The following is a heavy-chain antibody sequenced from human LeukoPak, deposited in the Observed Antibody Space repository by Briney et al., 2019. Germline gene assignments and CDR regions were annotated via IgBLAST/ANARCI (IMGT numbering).Heavy chain of an antibody. Sequence: GGSLRLSCAASGFTLSNAWMSWVRQAPGKGLEWVGRIKSKTDGGTTDYAAPVKGRFTISRDDSKNTLYLQMNSLKTEDTAVYYCTTNSYGDYFDYRGQGTLVTVSS. D-gene: IGHD5-18*01. J-gene: IGHJ4*02. CDR2: IKSKTDGGTT. CDR1: GFTLSNAW. CDR3: TTNSYGDYFDY. V-gene: IGHV3-15*01.